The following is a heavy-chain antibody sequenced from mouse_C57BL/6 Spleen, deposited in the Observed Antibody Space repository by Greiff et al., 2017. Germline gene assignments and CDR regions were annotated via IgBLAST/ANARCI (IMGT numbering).Heavy chain of an antibody. CDR2: IRRGGST. J-gene: IGHJ3*01. CDR1: GFSFTSYG. D-gene: IGHD2-5*01. Sequence: QVQLKQSGPGLVQPSQSLSITCTASGFSFTSYGVHWVRQSPGKGLEWLGVIRRGGSTDSTAAFMSRLGITKDNSKSQVFFKMNSLQADDTAIYYCAKNEYSNFSRWAYWGQGTLVTVSA. CDR3: AKNEYSNFSRWAY. V-gene: IGHV2-5*01.